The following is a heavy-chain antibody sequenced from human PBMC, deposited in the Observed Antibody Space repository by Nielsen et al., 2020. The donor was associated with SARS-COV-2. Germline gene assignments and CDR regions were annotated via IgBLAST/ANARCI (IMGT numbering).Heavy chain of an antibody. D-gene: IGHD1-26*01. V-gene: IGHV1-2*02. CDR3: ARSNEVGIVGATDDMDV. J-gene: IGHJ6*02. Sequence: ASVKVSCKASGYTFTGYYMHWVRQAPGQGLEWMGWINPNSGGTNYAQKFQGRVTMTRDTSISTAYMELSRLRSDDTAVYYCARSNEVGIVGATDDMDVWGQGTTVTVSS. CDR1: GYTFTGYY. CDR2: INPNSGGT.